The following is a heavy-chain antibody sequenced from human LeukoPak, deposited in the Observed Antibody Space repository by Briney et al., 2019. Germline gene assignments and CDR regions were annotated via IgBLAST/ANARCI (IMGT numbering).Heavy chain of an antibody. J-gene: IGHJ5*02. CDR2: INHSGST. CDR3: ARAGLGIATKFDP. CDR1: SGSFSGYY. Sequence: SETLSLTCAVYSGSFSGYYWSWIRQPPGKGLEWIGEINHSGSTNYNPSLKSRVTISVDTSKNQFSLKLSSVTAADTAVYYCARAGLGIATKFDPWGQGTLVTVSS. V-gene: IGHV4-34*01. D-gene: IGHD6-13*01.